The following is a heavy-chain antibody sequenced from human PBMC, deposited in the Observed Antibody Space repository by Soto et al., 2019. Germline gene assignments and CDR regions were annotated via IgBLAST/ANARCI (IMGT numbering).Heavy chain of an antibody. D-gene: IGHD3-22*01. Sequence: SVKVSCQSSVYTFTSYGINWVRQAPGRGLEWMGWINPGNGNTKYSQQFQGRVIIDRDTSASTAYMELSSLRSEDTAVYYCARGGYFDSSNYLAYWGLGTLVNVS. CDR3: ARGGYFDSSNYLAY. CDR2: INPGNGNT. V-gene: IGHV1-3*01. J-gene: IGHJ4*02. CDR1: VYTFTSYG.